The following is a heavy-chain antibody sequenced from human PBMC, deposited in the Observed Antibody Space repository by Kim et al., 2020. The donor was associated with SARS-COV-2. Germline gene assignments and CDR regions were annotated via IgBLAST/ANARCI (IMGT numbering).Heavy chain of an antibody. D-gene: IGHD3-3*01. J-gene: IGHJ6*03. Sequence: LKGRVTISVDTSKNQFSLKLSSVTAADTAVYYCASVFWSGYPYYYYMDVWGKGTTVTVSS. V-gene: IGHV4-59*01. CDR3: ASVFWSGYPYYYYMDV.